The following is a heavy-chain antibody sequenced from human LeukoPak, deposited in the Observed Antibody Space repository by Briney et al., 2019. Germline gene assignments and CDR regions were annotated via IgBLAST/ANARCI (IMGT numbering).Heavy chain of an antibody. J-gene: IGHJ3*02. D-gene: IGHD3-22*01. V-gene: IGHV1-2*06. CDR1: GYTFTGYY. Sequence: GESLKVSCKASGYTFTGYYMHWVRQAPGQGLEWMGRINPNSGGTNYAQKFQGRVTMTRDTSISTAYMELSRLRSDDTAVYYCARLPPFYYYDSSGYEDAFDIWGQGTMVTVSS. CDR3: ARLPPFYYYDSSGYEDAFDI. CDR2: INPNSGGT.